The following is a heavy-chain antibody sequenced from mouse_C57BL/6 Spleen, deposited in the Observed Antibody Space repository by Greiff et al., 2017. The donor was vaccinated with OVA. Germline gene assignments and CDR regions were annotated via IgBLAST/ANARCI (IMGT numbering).Heavy chain of an antibody. CDR2: IYPGDGDT. J-gene: IGHJ2*01. V-gene: IGHV1-82*01. D-gene: IGHD2-2*01. CDR3: ARSNDWGYDYDFDY. Sequence: QVQLQQSGPELVKPGASVKISCKASGYAFSSSWMNWVKQRPGKGLEWIGRIYPGDGDTNYNGKFKGKATLTADKSSSTAYMQLSSLTSEDSAVYFCARSNDWGYDYDFDYWGQGTTLTVSS. CDR1: GYAFSSSW.